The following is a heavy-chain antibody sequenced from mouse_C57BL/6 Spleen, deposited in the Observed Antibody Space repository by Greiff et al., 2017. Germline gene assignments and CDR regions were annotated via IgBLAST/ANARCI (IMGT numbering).Heavy chain of an antibody. CDR1: GYSITSGYY. D-gene: IGHD1-1*01. V-gene: IGHV3-6*01. J-gene: IGHJ2*01. Sequence: EVQLQESGPGLVKPSQSLSLTCSVTGYSITSGYYWNWIRQFPGNKLEWMGYISYDGSNNYNPSLKNRISITRDTSKNQFFLKLNSVTTEDTATYCCASFITTVVAGYWGQGTTLTVSS. CDR2: ISYDGSN. CDR3: ASFITTVVAGY.